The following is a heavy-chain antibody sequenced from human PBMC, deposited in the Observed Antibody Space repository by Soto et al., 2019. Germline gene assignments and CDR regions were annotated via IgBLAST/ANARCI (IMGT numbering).Heavy chain of an antibody. Sequence: SVKVSCKASGGTFSSYAISWVRQAPGQGLEWMGGIIPIFGTANYAQKFQGRVTITADESTSTAYMELSSLRSEDTAVYYCAGYCSSTSCYHFDWFDPWGQGTRVTVSS. J-gene: IGHJ5*02. V-gene: IGHV1-69*13. D-gene: IGHD2-2*01. CDR2: IIPIFGTA. CDR1: GGTFSSYA. CDR3: AGYCSSTSCYHFDWFDP.